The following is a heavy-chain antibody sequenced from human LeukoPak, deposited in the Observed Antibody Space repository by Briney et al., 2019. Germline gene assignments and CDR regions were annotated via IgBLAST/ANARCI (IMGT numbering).Heavy chain of an antibody. CDR2: DGSNN. J-gene: IGHJ3*02. Sequence: DGSNNYYADSVKGRFTISRDNSKNTLYLQMNSLRAEDTAVYYCARDKPYYYDSSALRAFDIWGQGTMVTVSS. CDR3: ARDKPYYYDSSALRAFDI. V-gene: IGHV3-33*01. D-gene: IGHD3-22*01.